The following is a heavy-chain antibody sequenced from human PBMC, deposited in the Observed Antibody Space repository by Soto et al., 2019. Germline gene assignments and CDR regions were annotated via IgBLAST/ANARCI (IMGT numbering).Heavy chain of an antibody. D-gene: IGHD3-9*01. J-gene: IGHJ5*02. V-gene: IGHV4-59*01. CDR1: GGSISSYY. CDR3: ARDSGYYDILTGYPNWFDP. Sequence: SETLSLTCTVSGGSISSYYWSWIRQPPGKGLERIGYIYYSGSTNYNPSLKSRVTISVDTSKNQFSLKLSSVTAADTAVYYCARDSGYYDILTGYPNWFDPWGQGTLVTVSS. CDR2: IYYSGST.